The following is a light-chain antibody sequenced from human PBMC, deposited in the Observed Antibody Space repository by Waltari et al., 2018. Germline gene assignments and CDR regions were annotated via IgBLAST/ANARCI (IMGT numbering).Light chain of an antibody. J-gene: IGLJ2*01. CDR2: GRN. CDR3: SSRDNSYNHLVV. CDR1: SLRSYY. V-gene: IGLV3-19*01. Sequence: SSELTQDPAVSVALGQTVRITCLGDSLRSYYAAWYQQKPGQALLLVFYGRNNRPSGIPDRFSGSNSGSTASLTITGALAEDEADYYCSSRDNSYNHLVVFGGGTKLTVL.